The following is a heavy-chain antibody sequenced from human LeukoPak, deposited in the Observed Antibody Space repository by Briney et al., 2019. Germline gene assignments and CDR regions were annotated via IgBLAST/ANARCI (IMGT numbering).Heavy chain of an antibody. V-gene: IGHV3-7*03. J-gene: IGHJ4*02. CDR3: ASFPEH. CDR1: GLTFSNYW. CDR2: IKEDGSEK. Sequence: GGSLRLSCAASGLTFSNYWMSWVRQAPGKGLEWVASIKEDGSEKYYVDSVKGRFTISRDNAKNSLYLQMSSLRAEDTAVYYCASFPEHWGQGTLVTVSS.